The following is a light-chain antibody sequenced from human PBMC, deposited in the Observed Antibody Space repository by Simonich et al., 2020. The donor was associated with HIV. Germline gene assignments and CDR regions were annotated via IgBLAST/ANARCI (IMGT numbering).Light chain of an antibody. CDR3: QQSYVTLLT. J-gene: IGKJ4*01. V-gene: IGKV1-39*01. CDR1: QSISRY. Sequence: DIQMTQSPSSLSASLGDRVTITCRASQSISRYLNWYQQKPGKAPKLLIYTASTLQSGVPSRFSGDGSGTDFTLTITSLQPEDFATYYCQQSYVTLLTFGGGTKVEIK. CDR2: TAS.